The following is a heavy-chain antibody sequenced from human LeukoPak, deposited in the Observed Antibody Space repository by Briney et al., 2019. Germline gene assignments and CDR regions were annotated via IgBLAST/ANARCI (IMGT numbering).Heavy chain of an antibody. V-gene: IGHV1-69*13. CDR1: GGTFSSYA. J-gene: IGHJ4*02. CDR3: ATLSRFFDWSNDY. D-gene: IGHD3-9*01. CDR2: VIPIFGTA. Sequence: SVKVSCKASGGTFSSYAISWMRQAPGQGLEWMGGVIPIFGTANYAQKFQGRVTITADESTSTAYMELSSLRSEDTAVYYCATLSRFFDWSNDYWGQGTLVTVSS.